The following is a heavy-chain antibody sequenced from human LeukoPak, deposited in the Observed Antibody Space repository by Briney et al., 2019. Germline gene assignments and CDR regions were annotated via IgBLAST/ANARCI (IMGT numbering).Heavy chain of an antibody. D-gene: IGHD1-26*01. Sequence: PSETLSLTCAVYGGSFSGYYWSWIRQPPGKGLEWIGEINHSGSTNYNPSLKSRVTISVDTSKNQFSLKLSSVTAADTAVYYCARGRGSRSFDYWGQGTLVTVSS. CDR1: GGSFSGYY. V-gene: IGHV4-34*01. CDR3: ARGRGSRSFDY. CDR2: INHSGST. J-gene: IGHJ4*02.